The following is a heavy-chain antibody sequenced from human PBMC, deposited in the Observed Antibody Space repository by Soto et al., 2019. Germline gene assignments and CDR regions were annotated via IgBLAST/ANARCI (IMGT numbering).Heavy chain of an antibody. V-gene: IGHV1-69*01. CDR1: GGTFTSTA. J-gene: IGHJ6*02. CDR2: IIPVLGTP. CDR3: ASSAGLDRMRIYIGLNV. D-gene: IGHD6-13*01. Sequence: QVLLVQSSAEVKKPGSSVKVSCKASGGTFTSTAFSWVRQAPGQGLEWMGGIIPVLGTPNYAQKFQARLTVTADASTTTVHMQLGSLRSDDTAVYYCASSAGLDRMRIYIGLNVRDQGTTVTV.